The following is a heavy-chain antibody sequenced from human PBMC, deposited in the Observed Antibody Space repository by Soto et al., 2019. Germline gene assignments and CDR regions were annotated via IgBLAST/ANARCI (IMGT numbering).Heavy chain of an antibody. CDR3: ARGDPRGAGTAS. D-gene: IGHD6-19*01. V-gene: IGHV1-8*01. CDR1: GYTFTNYD. Sequence: QVQLLQSGAEVRTPGASVRVSCKASGYTFTNYDINWVRQATGQGLEWMGWLNPNSGNTAYTQKFQGRVTLTWDTSNSTVYMELSGLRSEDTAVYYCARGDPRGAGTASWGQGTPVTVSS. CDR2: LNPNSGNT. J-gene: IGHJ5*02.